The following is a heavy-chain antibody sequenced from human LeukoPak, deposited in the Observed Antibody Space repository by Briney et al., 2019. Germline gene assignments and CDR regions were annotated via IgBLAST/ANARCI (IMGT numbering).Heavy chain of an antibody. CDR3: ARGYRYCISTSCYAHWYFDL. CDR2: IYTSGST. J-gene: IGHJ2*01. Sequence: SETLSLTCTVSGGSISSYYWSWIWQPAGKGLEWIGRIYTSGSTNYNPSLKSRVTMSVDTSKNQFSLKLSSVTAAHTAVYYCARGYRYCISTSCYAHWYFDLWGRGTLVTVSS. V-gene: IGHV4-4*07. D-gene: IGHD2-2*01. CDR1: GGSISSYY.